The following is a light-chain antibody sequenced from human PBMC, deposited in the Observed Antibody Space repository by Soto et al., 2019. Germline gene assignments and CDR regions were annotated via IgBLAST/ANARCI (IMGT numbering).Light chain of an antibody. Sequence: DIVMTQSPASLAVSLGERATINCRSSQSVLYSSNNKNYLAWYQQKPGQPPKLLIYWASTRESGVPDRFSGSGSGTDVTLTISSLQAEDVALYYCQQYYNTPLTFGGGTKVEIK. J-gene: IGKJ4*01. CDR1: QSVLYSSNNKNY. V-gene: IGKV4-1*01. CDR3: QQYYNTPLT. CDR2: WAS.